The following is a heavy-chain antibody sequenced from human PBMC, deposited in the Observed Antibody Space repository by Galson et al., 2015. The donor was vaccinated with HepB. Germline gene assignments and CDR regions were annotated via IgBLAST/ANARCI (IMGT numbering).Heavy chain of an antibody. CDR2: ISGSGGST. CDR3: ANGGYPGYCSSTSCYRDAFDI. Sequence: SLRLSCAASGYTFSSYAMSWVRQAPGKGLEWVSAISGSGGSTYYADSVKGRFTISRDNSKNTLYLQMNSLRAEDTAVYYCANGGYPGYCSSTSCYRDAFDIWGQGTMVTVSS. CDR1: GYTFSSYA. V-gene: IGHV3-23*01. J-gene: IGHJ3*02. D-gene: IGHD2-2*02.